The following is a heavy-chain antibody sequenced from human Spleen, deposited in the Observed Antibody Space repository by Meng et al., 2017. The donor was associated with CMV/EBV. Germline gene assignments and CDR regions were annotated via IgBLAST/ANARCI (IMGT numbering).Heavy chain of an antibody. CDR1: GGSISGYY. J-gene: IGHJ4*02. Sequence: SETLSLTCTVSGGSISGYYWSWVRQPPGKGLEWIGYIYYSVSTNYNPSLKSRVTISVDTSKNQFSLRLSSLTAADTAVYYYARVLYKWEQGTYYFDYWGQGTLVTVSS. CDR3: ARVLYKWEQGTYYFDY. CDR2: IYYSVST. D-gene: IGHD1-26*01. V-gene: IGHV4-59*01.